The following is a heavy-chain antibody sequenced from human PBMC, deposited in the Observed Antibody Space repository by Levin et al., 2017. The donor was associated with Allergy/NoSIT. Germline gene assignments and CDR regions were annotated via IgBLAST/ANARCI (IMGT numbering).Heavy chain of an antibody. V-gene: IGHV3-64D*06. CDR3: VSQKEVGKLCFDP. J-gene: IGHJ5*02. CDR1: GFTFNTYD. Sequence: PGGSLRLSCSASGFTFNTYDMHWVRQAPGKGLEYVSSISTNGDNTYYADSVKGRFTISRDNSKNTMYLQMSSLRAEDTALYYCVSQKEVGKLCFDPWGQGTLVTVSS. D-gene: IGHD3-16*01. CDR2: ISTNGDNT.